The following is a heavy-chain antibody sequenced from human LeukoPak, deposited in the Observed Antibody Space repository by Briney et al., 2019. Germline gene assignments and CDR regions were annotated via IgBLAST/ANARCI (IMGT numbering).Heavy chain of an antibody. CDR1: GYTFTGYY. J-gene: IGHJ4*02. D-gene: IGHD2-2*01. CDR3: ARSEKYQLLIDY. CDR2: INPNSGGT. V-gene: IGHV1-2*02. Sequence: ASVKVSCKASGYTFTGYYMHWVRQAPGQGLEWMGWINPNSGGTNYAQKFQGRVTMTRDTSISTAYMELSRLRSDGTAVYYCARSEKYQLLIDYWGQGTLVTVSS.